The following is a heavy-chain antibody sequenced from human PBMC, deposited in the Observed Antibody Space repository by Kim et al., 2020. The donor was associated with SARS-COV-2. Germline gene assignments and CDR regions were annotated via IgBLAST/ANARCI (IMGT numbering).Heavy chain of an antibody. CDR3: AKDRLWGPSYSYYYYYAMYV. D-gene: IGHD3-10*01. CDR1: GFIFDDYA. CDR2: ISWNSGSI. V-gene: IGHV3-9*01. J-gene: IGHJ6*02. Sequence: GGSLRLSCAASGFIFDDYAMHWVRQAPGKGLEWVSGISWNSGSIGYADSVKGRFTISRDNAKNSLYLQMNSLRAEDTALYYCAKDRLWGPSYSYYYYYAMYVWGQGTTVTVSS.